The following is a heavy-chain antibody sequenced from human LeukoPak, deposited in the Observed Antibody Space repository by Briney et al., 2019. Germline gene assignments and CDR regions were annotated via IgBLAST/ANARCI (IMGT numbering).Heavy chain of an antibody. V-gene: IGHV3-13*05. J-gene: IGHJ6*04. Sequence: GGSLRLSCAASGFTFSSYDMHWVRQATGKGLEWVSAIGTAGDPYYPGSVKGRFTISRENVKNSLHLQMNSLRAGDTAVYYCARGPTILGGMDVWGKGTTVTVSS. CDR2: IGTAGDP. CDR1: GFTFSSYD. CDR3: ARGPTILGGMDV. D-gene: IGHD3-9*01.